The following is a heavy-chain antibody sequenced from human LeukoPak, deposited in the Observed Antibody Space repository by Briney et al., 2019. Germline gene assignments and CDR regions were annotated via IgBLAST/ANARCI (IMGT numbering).Heavy chain of an antibody. CDR3: ARERAYDYYDSSGYYSGYWYFDL. D-gene: IGHD3-22*01. CDR1: GFTFGSYA. CDR2: IGSNGGST. Sequence: GGSLRLSCAASGFTFGSYAMHWVRQAPGKGLEYVSAIGSNGGSTYYADSVKGRFTISRDNSKNTLYLQMGSLRAEDMAVYYCARERAYDYYDSSGYYSGYWYFDLWGRGTLVTVSS. V-gene: IGHV3-64*02. J-gene: IGHJ2*01.